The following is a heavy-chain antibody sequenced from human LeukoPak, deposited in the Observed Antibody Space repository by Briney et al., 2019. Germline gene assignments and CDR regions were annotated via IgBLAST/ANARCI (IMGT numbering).Heavy chain of an antibody. CDR2: IYTSGST. CDR3: AVDSSEDYGRGNFDL. J-gene: IGHJ2*01. D-gene: IGHD3-10*01. V-gene: IGHV4-4*07. CDR1: SGSTSNYY. Sequence: TSSETLSLTCTVSSGSTSNYYWSWIRQPAGKGLEWIGRIYTSGSTNYNPSLKSRVTMSIDTSKNQVSLKLASVTAADTAIYYCAVDSSEDYGRGNFDLWGRGTLVTVSS.